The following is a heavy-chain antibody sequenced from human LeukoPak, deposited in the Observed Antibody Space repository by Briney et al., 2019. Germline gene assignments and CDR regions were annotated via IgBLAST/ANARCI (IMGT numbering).Heavy chain of an antibody. CDR3: ARRITMIVVVIVTAFDI. J-gene: IGHJ3*02. CDR1: GGSFSGYY. CDR2: INHSGST. D-gene: IGHD3-22*01. Sequence: PSETLSLTCAVYGGSFSGYYWSWIRQPPGKGLEWIGEINHSGSTNYNPSLKSRVTISVDTSKNQFSLKLSSVTAADTAVYYCARRITMIVVVIVTAFDIWGQGTMVTVSS. V-gene: IGHV4-34*01.